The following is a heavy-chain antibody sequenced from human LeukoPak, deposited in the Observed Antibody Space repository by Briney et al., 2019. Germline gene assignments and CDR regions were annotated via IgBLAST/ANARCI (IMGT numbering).Heavy chain of an antibody. V-gene: IGHV3-23*01. CDR1: GFTFSSYA. CDR2: ISGSGGST. CDR3: ARVVPPTDYGSGSYFWDPYYFDY. J-gene: IGHJ4*02. D-gene: IGHD3-10*01. Sequence: GGSLRLSCAASGFTFSSYAMTWVRQAPGKGLEWVSGISGSGGSTYYADSVKGRFTISRDNSKSTLYLQMNSLRAEDTAVYYCARVVPPTDYGSGSYFWDPYYFDYWGQGTLVTVSS.